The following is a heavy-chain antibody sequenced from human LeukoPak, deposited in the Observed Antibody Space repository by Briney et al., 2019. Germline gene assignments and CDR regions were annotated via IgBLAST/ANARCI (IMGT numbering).Heavy chain of an antibody. D-gene: IGHD2-8*02. V-gene: IGHV1-2*06. CDR2: INANRGGT. CDR3: VRDVLVDY. CDR1: GYTFTGYY. J-gene: IGHJ4*02. Sequence: ASVKVSCKASGYTFTGYYMHWVRQAPGHGLEWMERINANRGGTTYAHKFQGRVTMTSNTSISTGDMQLSRLRADVTAGYLLVRDVLVDYSGEGNPVTVSS.